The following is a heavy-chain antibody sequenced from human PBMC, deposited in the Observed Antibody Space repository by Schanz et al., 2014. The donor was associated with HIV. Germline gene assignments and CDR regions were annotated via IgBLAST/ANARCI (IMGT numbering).Heavy chain of an antibody. CDR2: ITPDGSVT. V-gene: IGHV3-74*01. J-gene: IGHJ3*01. D-gene: IGHD2-8*01. CDR1: GFTFGTKW. CDR3: RVFMYSFDV. Sequence: VQLVESGGGFIKPGESLRLSCVTSGFTFGTKWMYWVRQGPGKGLAWVSYITPDGSVTYADSVKGRFTTSRDSSKNTLYLQMNSLRVEDTATYYCRVFMYSFDVWGQGTMVTVSS.